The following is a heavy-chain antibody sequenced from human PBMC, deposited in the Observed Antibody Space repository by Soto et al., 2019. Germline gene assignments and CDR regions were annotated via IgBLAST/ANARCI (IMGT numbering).Heavy chain of an antibody. CDR3: ARGGPIAVATSDAFDI. D-gene: IGHD6-19*01. J-gene: IGHJ3*02. V-gene: IGHV1-46*01. Sequence: QVQLVQSGAEVKKPGASVKVSCKASGYTFTSYYMHWVRQAPGQGLEWMGIINPSGGSTGYAQKFQGRVTMTRDTSTSTVYMELSSLRSEDTAVYYCARGGPIAVATSDAFDIWGQGTMVTVSS. CDR1: GYTFTSYY. CDR2: INPSGGST.